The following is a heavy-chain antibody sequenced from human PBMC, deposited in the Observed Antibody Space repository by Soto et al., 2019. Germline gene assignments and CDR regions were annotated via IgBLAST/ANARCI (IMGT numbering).Heavy chain of an antibody. CDR2: IIDSGGST. Sequence: EVHLLESGGALVQPGGSLRLSCAASGFTFSSCAMGWVRQAPGKGLEWVSDIIDSGGSTYYADAVKGRFTISRDNYKRTLYLQMSSLRAEDTAVYYCGKGRSNYSYYGVDVWGHGTTVTVSS. D-gene: IGHD1-26*01. V-gene: IGHV3-23*01. CDR1: GFTFSSCA. CDR3: GKGRSNYSYYGVDV. J-gene: IGHJ6*02.